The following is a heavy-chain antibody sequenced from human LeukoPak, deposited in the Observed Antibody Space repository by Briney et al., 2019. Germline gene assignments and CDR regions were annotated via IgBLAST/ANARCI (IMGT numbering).Heavy chain of an antibody. Sequence: SETLSLTCTVPGGSISSYYWSWVRQTPGKRLERIGHIYYSGRTNYNTSLMSRVTISVDTSKNQVSLKLSFVTAADTAVYYCARVTYESSGYGVGGGYYYYYYMDVWGKGTTVTVSS. V-gene: IGHV4-59*01. CDR2: IYYSGRT. J-gene: IGHJ6*03. CDR1: GGSISSYY. CDR3: ARVTYESSGYGVGGGYYYYYYMDV. D-gene: IGHD3-22*01.